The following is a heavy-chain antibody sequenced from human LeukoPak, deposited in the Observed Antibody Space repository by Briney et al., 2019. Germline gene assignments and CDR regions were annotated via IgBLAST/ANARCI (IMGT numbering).Heavy chain of an antibody. CDR3: ARDPTPRYCSGGSCYTHYGMDV. D-gene: IGHD2-15*01. J-gene: IGHJ6*02. CDR2: ISSSSSYI. Sequence: PGGSLRLSCAASGFTFISYTMNWVRQAPGKGLEWVSSISSSSSYIYYADSVKGRLTISRDNAKNSLYLQMNSLRADDTAVYYCARDPTPRYCSGGSCYTHYGMDVWGQGTTVTVSS. CDR1: GFTFISYT. V-gene: IGHV3-21*01.